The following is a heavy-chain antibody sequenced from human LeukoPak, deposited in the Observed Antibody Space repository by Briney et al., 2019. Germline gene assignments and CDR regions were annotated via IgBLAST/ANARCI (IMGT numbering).Heavy chain of an antibody. CDR3: ARDGGGNSGYAFDI. CDR2: INPNSGGT. D-gene: IGHD4-23*01. Sequence: GASVKVSCKASGGTFTGYYMHWVRQAPGQGLEWMGWINPNSGGTNYAQKFQGRVTMTRDTSISTAYMELSRLRSDDTAVYYCARDGGGNSGYAFDIWGQGTMVTVSS. CDR1: GGTFTGYY. J-gene: IGHJ3*02. V-gene: IGHV1-2*02.